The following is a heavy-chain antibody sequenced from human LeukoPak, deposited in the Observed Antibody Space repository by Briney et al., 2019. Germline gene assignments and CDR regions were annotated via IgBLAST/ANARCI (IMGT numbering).Heavy chain of an antibody. D-gene: IGHD6-19*01. V-gene: IGHV4-4*07. CDR3: ARVREEQWLVHRYYFDY. CDR2: IYTSGST. J-gene: IGHJ4*02. Sequence: SETPSLTCTVSGGSISSYYWSWIRQPAGKGLEWIGRIYTSGSTNYNPSLKSRVTMSVDTSKNQFSLKLSSVTAADTAVYYCARVREEQWLVHRYYFDYWGQGTLVTVSS. CDR1: GGSISSYY.